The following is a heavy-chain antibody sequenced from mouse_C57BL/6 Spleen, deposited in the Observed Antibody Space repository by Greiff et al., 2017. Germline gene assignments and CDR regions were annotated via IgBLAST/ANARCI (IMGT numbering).Heavy chain of an antibody. CDR2: ISYDGSN. CDR3: ASGLPYFDV. J-gene: IGHJ1*03. CDR1: GYSITSGYY. D-gene: IGHD2-2*01. V-gene: IGHV3-6*01. Sequence: DVKLQESGPGLVKPSQSLSLTCSVTGYSITSGYYWNWIRQFPGNKLEWMGYISYDGSNNYNPSLKNRISITRDTSKNQFFLKLNSVTTEDTATYYCASGLPYFDVWGTGTTVTVSS.